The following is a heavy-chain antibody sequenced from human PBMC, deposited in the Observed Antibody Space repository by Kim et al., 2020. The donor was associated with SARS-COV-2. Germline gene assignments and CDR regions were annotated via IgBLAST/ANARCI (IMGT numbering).Heavy chain of an antibody. CDR3: ARMDTALADVLDY. CDR1: GYTFTSYY. CDR2: INPSGTYT. J-gene: IGHJ4*02. D-gene: IGHD5-18*01. Sequence: ASVKVSCKASGYTFTSYYMHWVRQAPGQGLEWMGIINPSGTYTSYAQKFQGRVTMTRDTSTSTVYMELSSLRSEDTAVYYCARMDTALADVLDYWGQGTLVTVSS. V-gene: IGHV1-46*01.